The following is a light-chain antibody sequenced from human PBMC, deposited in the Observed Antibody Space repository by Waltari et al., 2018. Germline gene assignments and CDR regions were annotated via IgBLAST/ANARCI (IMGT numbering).Light chain of an antibody. V-gene: IGLV2-23*02. CDR3: FSYAGSSTFK. J-gene: IGLJ2*01. CDR1: SSDVGRYNF. CDR2: EVT. Sequence: QSALTQPASVSGSPGQSITISCPGTSSDVGRYNFVSWYQHHPGKAPKLIIYEVTTRPLGVSDRFSGSKSDNTASLTISGLQAEDEADYYCFSYAGSSTFKFGGGTMLTVL.